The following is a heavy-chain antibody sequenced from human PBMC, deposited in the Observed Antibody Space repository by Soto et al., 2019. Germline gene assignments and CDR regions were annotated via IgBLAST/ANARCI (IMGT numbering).Heavy chain of an antibody. D-gene: IGHD6-13*01. CDR3: ASWGGIASPAYDGSLAPYDY. Sequence: EASVKVSCKASGYTFTTYAMHWVRQAPGQRLEWMGWINAGNANTKYSQNFQGRITITRDTSASTAYMELNSLSEEDTAVYYCASWGGIASPAYDGSLAPYDYWGQGTLVTVSS. CDR2: INAGNANT. J-gene: IGHJ4*02. V-gene: IGHV1-3*01. CDR1: GYTFTTYA.